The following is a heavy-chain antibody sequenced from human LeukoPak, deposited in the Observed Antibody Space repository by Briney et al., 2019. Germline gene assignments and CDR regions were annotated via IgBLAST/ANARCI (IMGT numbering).Heavy chain of an antibody. V-gene: IGHV3-33*01. CDR1: EFTVSSYG. J-gene: IGHJ2*01. Sequence: PGRSLRLSWAAAEFTVSSYGMYWVRQAPGKGLEWVAVTWYDGSNKFYADSVRGRFTISRDNSKNTLYLQMHSLRAEDTAVYYCARDSCEYRSEWYVDLWGRGTLVTVSS. D-gene: IGHD6-19*01. CDR3: ARDSCEYRSEWYVDL. CDR2: TWYDGSNK.